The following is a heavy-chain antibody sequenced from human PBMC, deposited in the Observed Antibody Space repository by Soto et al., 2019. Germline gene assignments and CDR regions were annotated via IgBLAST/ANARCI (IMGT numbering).Heavy chain of an antibody. Sequence: PPQTLSLTCAVSGGSISSGGYSWSWIRQPPGKGLEWIGYIYHSGSTYYNPYLKSRVTISVDRSKNQFSLKLSSVTAADPAVSYGARDLNGMDVWGQGTTVTVCS. CDR3: ARDLNGMDV. CDR1: GGSISSGGYS. V-gene: IGHV4-30-2*01. J-gene: IGHJ6*01. CDR2: IYHSGST.